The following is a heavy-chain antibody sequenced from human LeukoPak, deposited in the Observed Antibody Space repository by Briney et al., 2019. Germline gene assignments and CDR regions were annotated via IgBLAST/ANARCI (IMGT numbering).Heavy chain of an antibody. CDR3: ARGGYSYGYDDDFDY. J-gene: IGHJ4*02. CDR1: GGSISSYY. D-gene: IGHD5-18*01. CDR2: IYYSGST. V-gene: IGHV4-59*01. Sequence: PSETLSLTCTVPGGSISSYYWSWIRQPPGKGLEWIGYIYYSGSTNYNPSLKSRVTISVDTSKNKFSLKLSSVTAADTAVYYCARGGYSYGYDDDFDYWGQGTLVTVSS.